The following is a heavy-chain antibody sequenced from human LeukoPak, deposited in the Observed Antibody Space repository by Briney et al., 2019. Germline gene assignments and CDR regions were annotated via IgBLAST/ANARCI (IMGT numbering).Heavy chain of an antibody. Sequence: ASVKVSCKASGYTFTGYYMHWVRQAPGQGLEWMGWINPNSGGTNYAQKFQGRVTMTRDTSISTAYMELSRLRSDDTAVYYCARLLVPGVFDAFDIWGQGTMVTVSS. J-gene: IGHJ3*02. CDR3: ARLLVPGVFDAFDI. CDR2: INPNSGGT. CDR1: GYTFTGYY. V-gene: IGHV1-2*02. D-gene: IGHD3-10*01.